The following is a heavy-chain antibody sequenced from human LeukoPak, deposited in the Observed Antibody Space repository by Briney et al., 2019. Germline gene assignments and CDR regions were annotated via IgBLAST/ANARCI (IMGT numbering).Heavy chain of an antibody. CDR1: GYTFTRHY. CDR2: MNPNNGNT. J-gene: IGHJ1*01. CDR3: TRGGPVAGTHKYFQH. V-gene: IGHV1-8*01. D-gene: IGHD6-19*01. Sequence: ASVKVSCKASGYTFTRHYMNWVRQAPGQGLEWMGWMNPNNGNTDYAQKFQGRVTLTRNTSISTAYMELSSLRSEDTAVYYCTRGGPVAGTHKYFQHWGQGTLVTVSS.